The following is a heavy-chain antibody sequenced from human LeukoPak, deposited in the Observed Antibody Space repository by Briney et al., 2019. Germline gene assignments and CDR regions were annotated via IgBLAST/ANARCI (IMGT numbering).Heavy chain of an antibody. D-gene: IGHD2-2*01. CDR2: INPNSGGT. J-gene: IGHJ4*02. CDR1: GYTFTSYD. V-gene: IGHV1-2*02. CDR3: ARDIVVVPAVRYYFDY. Sequence: WASVKVSCKASGYTFTSYDISWVRQATGQGLEWMGWINPNSGGTNYAQKFQGRVTMTRDTSISTAYMELSRLRSDDTAVYYCARDIVVVPAVRYYFDYWGQGTLVTVSS.